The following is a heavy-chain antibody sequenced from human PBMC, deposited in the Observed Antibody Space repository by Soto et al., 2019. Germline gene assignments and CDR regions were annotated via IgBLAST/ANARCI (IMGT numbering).Heavy chain of an antibody. D-gene: IGHD4-17*01. J-gene: IGHJ6*03. CDR2: IWYDGSNK. V-gene: IGHV3-33*01. CDR3: ARDGTLKSTVTTSYYYYYMDV. Sequence: QVQLVESGGGVVQPGRSPRLSCAASGFTFSSYGMHWVRQAPGKGLEWVAVIWYDGSNKYYADSVKGRFTISRDNSKNTLYLQMNSLRAEDTAVYYCARDGTLKSTVTTSYYYYYMDVWGKGTTVTVSS. CDR1: GFTFSSYG.